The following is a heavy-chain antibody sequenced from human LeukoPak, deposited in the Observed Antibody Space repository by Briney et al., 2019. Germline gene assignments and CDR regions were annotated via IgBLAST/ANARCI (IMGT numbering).Heavy chain of an antibody. J-gene: IGHJ4*02. D-gene: IGHD6-25*01. CDR3: ARDPHPGYSSESDY. CDR2: IIPIFGTA. Sequence: ASVKVSCKVSGGTFSSYAISWVRQAPGQGLEWMGGIIPIFGTANYAQKFQGRVTITADESTSTAYMELSSLRSEDTAVYYCARDPHPGYSSESDYWGQGTLVTVSS. CDR1: GGTFSSYA. V-gene: IGHV1-69*13.